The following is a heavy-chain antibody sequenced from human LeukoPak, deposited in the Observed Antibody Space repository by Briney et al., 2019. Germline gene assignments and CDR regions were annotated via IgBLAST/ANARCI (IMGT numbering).Heavy chain of an antibody. CDR2: MNPNSGNT. CDR1: GYTFTSYD. V-gene: IGHV1-8*01. J-gene: IGHJ4*02. D-gene: IGHD3-22*01. Sequence: ASVKVSCKASGYTFTSYDINWVRQAPGQGLEWMGWMNPNSGNTGYAQKFQGRVTMTRNTSISTAYMELSSLRSEDTAVYYCARGYYYDSSGPTPDYWGQGTLVTVSS. CDR3: ARGYYYDSSGPTPDY.